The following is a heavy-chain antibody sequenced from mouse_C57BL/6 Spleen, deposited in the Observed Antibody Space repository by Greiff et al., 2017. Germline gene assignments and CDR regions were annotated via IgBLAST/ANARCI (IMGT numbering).Heavy chain of an antibody. J-gene: IGHJ2*01. V-gene: IGHV5-15*01. Sequence: EVMLVESGGGLVQPGGSLKLSCAASGFTFSDYGMAWVRQAPRKGPEWVAFISNLAYSIYYADTVTGRFTISRENAKNTLYLEMSSLRSEDTAMYYCARGLTGTKGFDYWGQGTTLTVSS. CDR3: ARGLTGTKGFDY. CDR2: ISNLAYSI. D-gene: IGHD4-1*01. CDR1: GFTFSDYG.